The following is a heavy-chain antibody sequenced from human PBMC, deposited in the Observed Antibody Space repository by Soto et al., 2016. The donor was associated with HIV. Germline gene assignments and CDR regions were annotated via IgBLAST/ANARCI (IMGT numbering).Heavy chain of an antibody. Sequence: VQLVESGGTLVKAGGSLRLSCTVSGFIFSDYYMSWIRQAPGKGLEWISSISSSATSTNFVDSVRGRFTISRDNDKNSLFLQMNSLRDEDTAVYYCARVRRNGLYYFDYWGQGTLVTVSS. CDR3: ARVRRNGLYYFDY. CDR2: ISSSATST. D-gene: IGHD2-8*01. V-gene: IGHV3-11*05. J-gene: IGHJ4*02. CDR1: GFIFSDYY.